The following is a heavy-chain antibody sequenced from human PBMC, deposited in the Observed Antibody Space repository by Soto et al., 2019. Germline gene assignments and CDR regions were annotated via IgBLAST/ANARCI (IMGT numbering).Heavy chain of an antibody. Sequence: QVQLQESGPGLVKPSQTLSLTCTVSGGSISSGDYYWSWIRQPPGKGLEWIGYIYYSGSTYYNPSLKSRVTISVDTSKNQFSLKLSSVTAADTAVYYCARGFISNYVGSLPFDPWGQGTLLTVSS. J-gene: IGHJ5*02. CDR2: IYYSGST. V-gene: IGHV4-30-4*01. D-gene: IGHD4-4*01. CDR3: ARGFISNYVGSLPFDP. CDR1: GGSISSGDYY.